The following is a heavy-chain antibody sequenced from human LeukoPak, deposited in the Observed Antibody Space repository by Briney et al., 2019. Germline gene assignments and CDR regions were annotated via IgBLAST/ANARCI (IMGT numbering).Heavy chain of an antibody. J-gene: IGHJ4*02. CDR2: IYTSGST. Sequence: PSETLSLTCTVSGGSISSGSYYWRWIRQPAGKGLEWIGHIYTSGSTSYNASLESRVTISVDTSRHEFSPKLTSLTAADTAVYYCARAGGGVGWYGTIDSWGQGTLVTVSS. CDR1: GGSISSGSYY. D-gene: IGHD6-19*01. CDR3: ARAGGGVGWYGTIDS. V-gene: IGHV4-61*09.